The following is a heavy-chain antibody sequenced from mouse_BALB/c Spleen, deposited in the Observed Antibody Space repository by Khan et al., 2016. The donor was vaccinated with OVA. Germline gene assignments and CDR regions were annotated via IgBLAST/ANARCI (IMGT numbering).Heavy chain of an antibody. V-gene: IGHV1S135*01. CDR2: IDPFSGGT. CDR1: GYSFTSYY. Sequence: EVQLQESGPELMKPGASVKISCKASGYSFTSYYIHWLMQSHGKSLEWIGYIDPFSGGTTYNQNFKGKATLPVDKYSSTAYKHLSNLTSADSAVYYYTRHGYVAWFTYWGQGTLVTVSA. CDR3: TRHGYVAWFTY. J-gene: IGHJ3*01. D-gene: IGHD2-2*01.